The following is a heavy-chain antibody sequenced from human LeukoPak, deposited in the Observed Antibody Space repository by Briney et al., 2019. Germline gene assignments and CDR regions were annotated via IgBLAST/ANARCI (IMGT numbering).Heavy chain of an antibody. CDR1: GFTFSSYA. J-gene: IGHJ5*02. CDR3: AKNRCSGGSCYLLDWFDP. CDR2: ISGSGGST. D-gene: IGHD2-15*01. Sequence: GGSLRLSCAASGFTFSSYAMSWVRQAPGKGLEWVSAISGSGGSTYYADSVKGRFTISRDNSKNTLYLQMNSLRAEDTAVYYCAKNRCSGGSCYLLDWFDPWGQGTLVTVSS. V-gene: IGHV3-23*01.